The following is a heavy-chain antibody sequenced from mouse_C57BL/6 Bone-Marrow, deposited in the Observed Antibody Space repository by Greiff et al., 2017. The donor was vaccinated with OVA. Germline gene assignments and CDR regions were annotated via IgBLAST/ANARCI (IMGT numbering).Heavy chain of an antibody. CDR3: AREGYYNYAMDD. V-gene: IGHV1-52*01. CDR1: GYTFTSYW. J-gene: IGHJ4*01. Sequence: QVQLQQPGAELVRPGSSVKLSCKASGYTFTSYWMHWVKQRPIQGLEWIGNIDPSDSETHSNQKFKDKATLTVDKSSSTADMQLSSLTSEDSAVYYCAREGYYNYAMDDGGQGTSVTVSS. CDR2: IDPSDSET. D-gene: IGHD2-3*01.